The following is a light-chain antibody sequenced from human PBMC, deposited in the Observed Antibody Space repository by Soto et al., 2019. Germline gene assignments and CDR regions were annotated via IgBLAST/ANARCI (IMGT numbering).Light chain of an antibody. CDR1: QSVSSK. CDR2: GAS. CDR3: QQYGSSQIT. J-gene: IGKJ5*01. V-gene: IGKV3-20*01. Sequence: DIVMTQSPATLSVSPGERATLSCRASQSVSSKLAWYQQKPGQAPRLLIYGASSRATGIPDRFSGSGSGTDFTLTISRLEPEDFAVYYCQQYGSSQITFGQGTRLEIK.